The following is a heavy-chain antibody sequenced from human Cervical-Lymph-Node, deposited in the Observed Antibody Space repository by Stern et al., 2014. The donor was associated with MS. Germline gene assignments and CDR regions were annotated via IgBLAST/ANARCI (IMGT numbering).Heavy chain of an antibody. Sequence: VQLVESGAEVKKPGASVKVSCKASGYTFTSYGISWVRQAPGQGLECMGWISAYNGNTNYAQKLQGRVTMTTDTSTSTAYMELRSLRSDDTAVYYCAREYILTGYYHNYYYYGMDVWGQGTTVTVSS. D-gene: IGHD3-9*01. CDR1: GYTFTSYG. CDR3: AREYILTGYYHNYYYYGMDV. V-gene: IGHV1-18*04. CDR2: ISAYNGNT. J-gene: IGHJ6*02.